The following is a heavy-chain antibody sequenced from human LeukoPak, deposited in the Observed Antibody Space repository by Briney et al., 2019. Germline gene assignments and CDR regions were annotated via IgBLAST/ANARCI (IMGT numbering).Heavy chain of an antibody. D-gene: IGHD6-6*01. CDR1: GGSFSGYY. J-gene: IGHJ3*02. Sequence: SETLSLTCAVYGGSFSGYYWSWIRQPPGKGLEWIGEINHSGSTNYNPSLKSRVTISVDTSKNQFSLKLSSVTAADTAVYYCARSRIAARPFDIWGQGTMVTVSS. CDR3: ARSRIAARPFDI. V-gene: IGHV4-34*01. CDR2: INHSGST.